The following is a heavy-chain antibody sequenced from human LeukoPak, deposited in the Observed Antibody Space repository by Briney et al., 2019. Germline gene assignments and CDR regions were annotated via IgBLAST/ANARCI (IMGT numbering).Heavy chain of an antibody. CDR3: ARDLLGQYSGSGSYCRY. D-gene: IGHD3-10*01. Sequence: GGSLRLSCAASGFTFSNAWMSWVRQAPGKGLEWVGRIKSKTDGGTTDYAAPVKGRFTISRDDSKNTLYLQMNSLKTEDTAVYYCARDLLGQYSGSGSYCRYWGQGTLVTVSS. CDR1: GFTFSNAW. J-gene: IGHJ4*02. V-gene: IGHV3-15*01. CDR2: IKSKTDGGTT.